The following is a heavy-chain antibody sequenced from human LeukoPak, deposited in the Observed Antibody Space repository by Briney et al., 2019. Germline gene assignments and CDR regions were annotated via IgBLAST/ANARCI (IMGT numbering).Heavy chain of an antibody. CDR2: ISYDGSNK. CDR1: GFTFSSYA. J-gene: IGHJ4*02. CDR3: AKDGAAGSSDY. Sequence: GGSLRLSCAASGFTFSSYAMHWVRQAPGKGLEWVAVISYDGSNKYYADSVKGRFTISRDNSKNTLYLQMNSLRAEDTAVYYCAKDGAAGSSDYWGQGTLVTVSS. V-gene: IGHV3-30*04. D-gene: IGHD6-13*01.